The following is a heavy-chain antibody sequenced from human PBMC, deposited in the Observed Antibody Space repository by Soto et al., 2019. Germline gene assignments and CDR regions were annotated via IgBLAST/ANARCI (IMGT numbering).Heavy chain of an antibody. Sequence: SETLSLTCTVSGGSISSGGYYWSWIRQHPGKGLEWIGYIYYSGSTYYNPSLKSRVTISVDTSKNQFSLKLSSVTAADTAVYYCARDAARAGYYSLPRQYYYGMDVWGQGTTVTVSS. CDR1: GGSISSGGYY. V-gene: IGHV4-31*03. CDR2: IYYSGST. CDR3: ARDAARAGYYSLPRQYYYGMDV. D-gene: IGHD3-9*01. J-gene: IGHJ6*02.